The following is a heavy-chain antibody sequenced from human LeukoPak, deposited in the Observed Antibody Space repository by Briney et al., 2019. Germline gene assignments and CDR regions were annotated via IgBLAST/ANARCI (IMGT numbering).Heavy chain of an antibody. J-gene: IGHJ6*03. CDR3: AKNGDRGAYCTGGTCYPYFYYYMDV. D-gene: IGHD2-15*01. CDR2: ISSTGGTT. Sequence: GGSLRLSCAASGMTFSSYGMSWVRQAPGKGLEWVSIISSTGGTTYYADSVKGRFTIARDNSKNTLYLQMNSLRAEDTAIYYCAKNGDRGAYCTGGTCYPYFYYYMDVWGKGTTVTI. CDR1: GMTFSSYG. V-gene: IGHV3-23*01.